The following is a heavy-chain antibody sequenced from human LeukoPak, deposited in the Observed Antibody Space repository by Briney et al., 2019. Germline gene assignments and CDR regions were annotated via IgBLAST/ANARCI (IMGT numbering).Heavy chain of an antibody. V-gene: IGHV3-7*01. D-gene: IGHD5-18*01. J-gene: IGHJ4*02. CDR2: IKEDGSEK. Sequence: GGSLRLSCAASGFTYSNYWMSWVRQAPGKGLEWVANIKEDGSEKYYVDSVKGRFTISRDNAKNSLYLQMNSLRVEDTAVYYCTRDLGQLRENDYWGQGTLVTVSS. CDR1: GFTYSNYW. CDR3: TRDLGQLRENDY.